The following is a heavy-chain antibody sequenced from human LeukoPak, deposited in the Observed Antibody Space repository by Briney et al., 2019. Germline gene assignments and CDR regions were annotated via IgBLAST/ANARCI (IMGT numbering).Heavy chain of an antibody. CDR1: GGSFSVYY. V-gene: IGHV4-34*01. Sequence: SETLSLTCAVYGGSFSVYYWSWIRQPPGKGLEWIGEINHSGSTNYNPSLKSRVTISVDTSKNQFSLKLSSVTAADTAVYYCARAAGTVTPFDYWGQGTLVTVSS. D-gene: IGHD4-17*01. CDR2: INHSGST. J-gene: IGHJ4*02. CDR3: ARAAGTVTPFDY.